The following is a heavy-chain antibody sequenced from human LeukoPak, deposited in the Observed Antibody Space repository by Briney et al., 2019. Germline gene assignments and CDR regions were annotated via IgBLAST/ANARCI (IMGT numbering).Heavy chain of an antibody. CDR1: GGSISSGGYY. V-gene: IGHV4-31*03. Sequence: PSETLSLTCTVSGGSISSGGYYWSWIRQHPGKGLEWIGYIYYSGSTYYNPSLKSRVTISVDTSKNQFSLKLSSVTAADTAVYYCARETLGYRTNGVCYVIDYWGQGTLVTVSS. CDR3: ARETLGYRTNGVCYVIDY. D-gene: IGHD2-8*01. CDR2: IYYSGST. J-gene: IGHJ4*02.